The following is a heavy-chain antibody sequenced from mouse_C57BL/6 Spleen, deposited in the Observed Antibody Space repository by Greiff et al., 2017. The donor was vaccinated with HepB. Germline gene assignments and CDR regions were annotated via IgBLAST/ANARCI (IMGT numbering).Heavy chain of an antibody. Sequence: VQLQQSGPGLVKPSQSLSLTCSVTGYSITSGYYWNWIRQFPGNKLEWMGYISYDGSNNYNPSLKNRISITRDTSKNQFFLKLNSVTTEDTATYYCARDNYGYARDYWGQGTSVTVSS. V-gene: IGHV3-6*01. J-gene: IGHJ4*01. CDR2: ISYDGSN. CDR1: GYSITSGYY. D-gene: IGHD2-2*01. CDR3: ARDNYGYARDY.